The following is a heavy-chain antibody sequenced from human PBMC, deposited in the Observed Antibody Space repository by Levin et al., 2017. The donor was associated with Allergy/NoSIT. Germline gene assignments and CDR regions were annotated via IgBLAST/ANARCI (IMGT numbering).Heavy chain of an antibody. J-gene: IGHJ4*02. Sequence: PSETLSLTCTVSGGPVNSGSYYWNWIRQPPGKGLEWIGAVYYSGTTKYNPSLKRRASITVDTSKNQFSLTLSPLTAADTAVYYCTRDRGSSGGFESWGQGTLVTVSS. CDR2: VYYSGTT. CDR3: TRDRGSSGGFES. D-gene: IGHD6-19*01. V-gene: IGHV4-61*01. CDR1: GGPVNSGSYY.